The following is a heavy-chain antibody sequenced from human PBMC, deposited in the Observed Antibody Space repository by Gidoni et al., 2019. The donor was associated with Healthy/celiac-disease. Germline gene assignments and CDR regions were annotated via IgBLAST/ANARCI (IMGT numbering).Heavy chain of an antibody. CDR1: GFTFSRYG. V-gene: IGHV3-30*18. D-gene: IGHD2-21*02. CDR2: ISYDGSNK. Sequence: QVQLVESGGGVVQPGRSLRLSCAASGFTFSRYGMHWVRQAPGKGLAWVAVISYDGSNKYYADAVKGRFTISRDNSKNTLYLQMNSLRAEDTAVYYCAKDGAGCGGDCYPPAEYFQHWGQGTLVTVSS. CDR3: AKDGAGCGGDCYPPAEYFQH. J-gene: IGHJ1*01.